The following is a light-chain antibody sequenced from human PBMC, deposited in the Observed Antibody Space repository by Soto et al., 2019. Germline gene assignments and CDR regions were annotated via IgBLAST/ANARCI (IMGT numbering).Light chain of an antibody. J-gene: IGKJ1*01. CDR1: QPISND. CDR2: GAS. Sequence: EIVMTQSPATLSVSPGERATVSCWASQPISNDLAWYQQKPGQTPRLLIYGASTRVTGIPARFSGSGSGTEFTLTISSLQSEDFAVYYCQQYNKRPPWTFGQGTKVEIK. CDR3: QQYNKRPPWT. V-gene: IGKV3-15*01.